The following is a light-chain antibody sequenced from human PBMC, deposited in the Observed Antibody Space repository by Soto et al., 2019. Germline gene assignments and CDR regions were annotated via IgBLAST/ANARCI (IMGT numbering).Light chain of an antibody. Sequence: QSVLTQPPSVSGAPGQRVTISCTGRSSNIGAGYDVHWYQQLPGTAPKLLIYGNSNRPSGVPDRFSGSKSGTSASLAITGLRAVDEADYYCQSYDSSLSGWVFGGGTKLTVL. CDR2: GNS. J-gene: IGLJ3*02. V-gene: IGLV1-40*01. CDR1: SSNIGAGYD. CDR3: QSYDSSLSGWV.